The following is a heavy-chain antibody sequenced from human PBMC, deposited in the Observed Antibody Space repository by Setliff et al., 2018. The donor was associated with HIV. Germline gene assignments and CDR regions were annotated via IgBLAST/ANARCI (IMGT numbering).Heavy chain of an antibody. J-gene: IGHJ4*02. V-gene: IGHV4-59*11. CDR3: ARGTCVDY. CDR1: GGSISSHY. Sequence: SETLSLTCTASGGSISSHYWSWIRQPPGKGLEWLGGIYYSGSTNYNPSLKSRVTISVDTSKNQFSLKLSSVTAADTAVYYCARGTCVDYWGQGTLVTVSS. CDR2: IYYSGST.